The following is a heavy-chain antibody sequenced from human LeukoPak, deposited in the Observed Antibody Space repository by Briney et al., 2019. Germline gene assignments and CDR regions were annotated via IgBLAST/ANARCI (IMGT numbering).Heavy chain of an antibody. Sequence: PGGSLRLSCAASGFTFRSYSMNWVRQAPGKGLVWVSYISSRSSNKEYADSVKGRFTISRDNSKNSLFLQMDSLRAEDSAIYYCAREGWDLNALDIWGQGTMVTVSP. V-gene: IGHV3-48*04. D-gene: IGHD1-26*01. J-gene: IGHJ3*02. CDR3: AREGWDLNALDI. CDR1: GFTFRSYS. CDR2: ISSRSSNK.